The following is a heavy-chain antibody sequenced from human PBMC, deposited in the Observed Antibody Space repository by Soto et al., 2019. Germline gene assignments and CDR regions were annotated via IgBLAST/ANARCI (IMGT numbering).Heavy chain of an antibody. CDR2: ITWNSGTV. V-gene: IGHV3-9*01. Sequence: EVQLVESGGGLVQPGGSLTLSCATSGFTFDEYAMHWVRQAPGQGLEWVALITWNSGTVHYADSVKGRFTISRDNGKKSVYLQMNSLRADDTAIYYCSKEGVDNSGYYNGHWGQGALVTVSS. J-gene: IGHJ4*02. CDR3: SKEGVDNSGYYNGH. D-gene: IGHD3-22*01. CDR1: GFTFDEYA.